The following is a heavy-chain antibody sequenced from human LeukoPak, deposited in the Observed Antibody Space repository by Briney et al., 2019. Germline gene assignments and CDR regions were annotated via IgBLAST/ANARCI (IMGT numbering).Heavy chain of an antibody. V-gene: IGHV3-23*01. J-gene: IGHJ6*03. CDR2: ISGSGGST. CDR3: AKDREGSNYYYYMDV. Sequence: PGGSLRLSCAASGFTFSSYAMSWVRQAPGKGLEWVSAISGSGGSTYYADSVKGRFTISRDNSKNTLYLQMNSLRAEDTAVYYCAKDREGSNYYYYMDVWGKGTTVTVSS. CDR1: GFTFSSYA. D-gene: IGHD1-26*01.